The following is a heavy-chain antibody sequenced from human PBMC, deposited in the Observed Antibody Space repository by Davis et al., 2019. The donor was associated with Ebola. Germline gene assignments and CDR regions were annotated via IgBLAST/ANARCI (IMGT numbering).Heavy chain of an antibody. D-gene: IGHD6-19*01. CDR2: IRYDGSDK. CDR3: AKDGYTSDWYPRYLDS. Sequence: GESLKISCAASGFMFSAYGMHWVRQAPGKGLEWVAFIRYDGSDKYYIDSVKGRISISRDNSKNTLDLQLTSLRAEDTAVYFCAKDGYTSDWYPRYLDSWGQGTLVTVPS. J-gene: IGHJ4*02. CDR1: GFMFSAYG. V-gene: IGHV3-30*02.